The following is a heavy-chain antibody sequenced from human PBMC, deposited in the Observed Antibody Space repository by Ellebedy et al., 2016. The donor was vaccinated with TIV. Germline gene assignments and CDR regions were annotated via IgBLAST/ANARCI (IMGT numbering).Heavy chain of an antibody. CDR3: ARVLDGDYAFDS. D-gene: IGHD4-17*01. Sequence: ASVKVSXKASGYTFTSYGISWVRQAPGQGLEWMGWISAYNGNTNYAQKLQGRVTMTTDTSTSTAYMELRSLRSDDTAVYYCARVLDGDYAFDSWGQGTMVTVSS. CDR1: GYTFTSYG. J-gene: IGHJ3*02. CDR2: ISAYNGNT. V-gene: IGHV1-18*01.